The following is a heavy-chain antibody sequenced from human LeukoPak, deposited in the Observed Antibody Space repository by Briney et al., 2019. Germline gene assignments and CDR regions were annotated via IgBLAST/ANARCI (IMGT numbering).Heavy chain of an antibody. CDR2: IFHSGST. CDR1: SGSIFSSNW. J-gene: IGHJ4*02. Sequence: PSETLSLTCAVSSGSIFSSNWWSWVRQPPGKGLEWIGQIFHSGSTTYSPSLKSRVTISVDKSKNQFSLRLTSVTAADTAVYYCARSPTKRVPEDYWGQGTLVTVSS. V-gene: IGHV4-4*02. D-gene: IGHD2-2*01. CDR3: ARSPTKRVPEDY.